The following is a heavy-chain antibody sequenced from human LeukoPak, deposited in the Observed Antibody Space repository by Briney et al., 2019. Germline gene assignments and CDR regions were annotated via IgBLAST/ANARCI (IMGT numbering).Heavy chain of an antibody. D-gene: IGHD6-13*01. V-gene: IGHV6-1*01. J-gene: IGHJ3*02. CDR2: TYYRSKWYN. CDR3: ARYPGVAATRLDAFDI. Sequence: SQTLPLTCAISGDSVSSNSVAWNWIRQSPSRGLEWLGRTYYRSKWYNDYAVSVKSRITISPDTSKNQFSLQLKSVTPEDTAVYYCARYPGVAATRLDAFDIWGQGTMVTVSS. CDR1: GDSVSSNSVA.